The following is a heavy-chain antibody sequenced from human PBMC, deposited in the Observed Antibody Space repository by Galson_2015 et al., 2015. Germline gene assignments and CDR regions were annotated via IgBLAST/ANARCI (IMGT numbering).Heavy chain of an antibody. CDR1: GYSFPTYW. J-gene: IGHJ4*02. V-gene: IGHV5-51*01. CDR2: IYPGDSYT. CDR3: ARHRRYYGSGSYYNEDYFDY. D-gene: IGHD3-10*01. Sequence: QSGAEVKKPGESLKISCKGSGYSFPTYWIVWVRQMPGKGLELMGLIYPGDSYTRYSPSFQGQITISADKSINTAYVEWSSLKASDTAIYYCARHRRYYGSGSYYNEDYFDYWGQGTLVTVSS.